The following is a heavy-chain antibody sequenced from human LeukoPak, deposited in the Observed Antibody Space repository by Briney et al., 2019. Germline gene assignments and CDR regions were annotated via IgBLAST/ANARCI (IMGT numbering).Heavy chain of an antibody. D-gene: IGHD7-27*01. CDR3: ARGTGEVTAGYY. CDR1: GFTVSSNY. Sequence: GGSLRLSCAASGFTVSSNYMSWVRQAPGKGLEWVSVIYSGGSTYYADSVKGRFTISRDNSKNTLFLQMNSLRVEDTAVYYCARGTGEVTAGYYWGQGTLVTVSS. J-gene: IGHJ4*02. CDR2: IYSGGST. V-gene: IGHV3-53*01.